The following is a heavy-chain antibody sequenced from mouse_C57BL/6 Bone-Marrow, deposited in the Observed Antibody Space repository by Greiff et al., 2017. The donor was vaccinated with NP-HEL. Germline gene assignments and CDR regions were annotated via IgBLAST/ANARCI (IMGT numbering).Heavy chain of an antibody. D-gene: IGHD4-1*01. CDR3: ARSNWEEVYFDY. J-gene: IGHJ2*01. CDR2: INPYNGGT. V-gene: IGHV1-19*01. CDR1: GYTFTDYY. Sequence: EVQLQQSGPVLVKPGASVKMSCKASGYTFTDYYMNWVKQSHGKSLEWIGVINPYNGGTSYNQKFKGKATLTVDKSSSTAYMELNSLTSEDSAVYYCARSNWEEVYFDYWGQGTTLTVSS.